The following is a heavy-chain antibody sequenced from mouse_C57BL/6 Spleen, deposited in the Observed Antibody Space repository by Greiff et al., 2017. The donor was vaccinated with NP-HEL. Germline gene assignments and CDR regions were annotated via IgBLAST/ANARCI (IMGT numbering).Heavy chain of an antibody. CDR1: GYTFTDYY. J-gene: IGHJ2*01. CDR3: ARSTMVTTGYFDY. D-gene: IGHD2-2*01. CDR2: INPYNGGT. Sequence: VQLQQSGPVLVKPGASVKMSCKASGYTFTDYYMNWVKQSHGKSLEWIGVINPYNGGTSYNQKFKGTATLTVDKSSSTAYMELNSLTSEDSAVYYCARSTMVTTGYFDYWGQGTTLTVSS. V-gene: IGHV1-19*01.